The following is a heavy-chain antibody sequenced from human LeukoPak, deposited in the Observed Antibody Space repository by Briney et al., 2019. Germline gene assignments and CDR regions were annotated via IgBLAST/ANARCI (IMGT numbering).Heavy chain of an antibody. CDR3: ASYYDSSGYFDY. CDR2: IYYSGST. J-gene: IGHJ4*02. Sequence: SETLSLTCTVSGGSVSSGSYYWSWIRQPPGKGLEWIGYIYYSGSTNYNPSLKSRVTISVDTSKNQFSLKLSSVTAADTAVYYCASYYDSSGYFDYWGQGTLVTVPS. V-gene: IGHV4-61*01. CDR1: GGSVSSGSYY. D-gene: IGHD3-22*01.